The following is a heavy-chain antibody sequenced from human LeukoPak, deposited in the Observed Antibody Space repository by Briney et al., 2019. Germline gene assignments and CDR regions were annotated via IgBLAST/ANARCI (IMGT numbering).Heavy chain of an antibody. Sequence: GGSLRLSCAASGFTFNIYAMTWVRQAPGKGLEWVSVVSGSGDSTYYADSVKGRVTISRENSKNTLYLQMNGLRAEDTAVYYCAKSNDFMGVGYFEYWGQGILVTVSS. J-gene: IGHJ4*02. CDR1: GFTFNIYA. D-gene: IGHD2-15*01. V-gene: IGHV3-23*01. CDR2: VSGSGDST. CDR3: AKSNDFMGVGYFEY.